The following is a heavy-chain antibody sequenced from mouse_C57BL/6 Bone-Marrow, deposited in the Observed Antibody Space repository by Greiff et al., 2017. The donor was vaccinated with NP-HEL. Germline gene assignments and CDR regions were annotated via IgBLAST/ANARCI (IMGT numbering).Heavy chain of an antibody. D-gene: IGHD3-2*02. CDR2: IRNKANGYTT. J-gene: IGHJ4*01. CDR1: GFTFTDYY. Sequence: EVKLVESGGGLVQPGGSLSLSCAASGFTFTDYYMSWVRQPPGKALEWLGFIRNKANGYTTEYSASVKGRFTISRDNSQSILYLQMNALRAEDSATYYCARYPAFRMDYWGQGTSVTVSS. V-gene: IGHV7-3*01. CDR3: ARYPAFRMDY.